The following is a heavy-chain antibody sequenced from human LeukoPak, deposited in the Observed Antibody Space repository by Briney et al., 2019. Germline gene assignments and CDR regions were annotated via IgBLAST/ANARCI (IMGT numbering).Heavy chain of an antibody. J-gene: IGHJ4*02. D-gene: IGHD3-10*01. CDR2: FDPEDGET. CDR1: GYTLTELS. Sequence: GASVKVSCKVSGYTLTELSMHWVRQAPGKGLEWMGGFDPEDGETIYAQKFQGRVTMTEDTSTDTAYMELSSLRSEDTAVYYCATSSLFMVRGVTRFFDYWGQGTLATVSS. V-gene: IGHV1-24*01. CDR3: ATSSLFMVRGVTRFFDY.